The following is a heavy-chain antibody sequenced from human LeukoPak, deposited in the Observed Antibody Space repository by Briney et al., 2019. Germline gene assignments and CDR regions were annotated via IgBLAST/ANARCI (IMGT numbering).Heavy chain of an antibody. V-gene: IGHV3-7*01. D-gene: IGHD2-15*01. J-gene: IGHJ4*02. CDR1: GFTFSSYW. CDR3: AREDGYCSGGNCYSYFDS. CDR2: IKQDGSEK. Sequence: GGSLRLSCAASGFTFSSYWMSWVRQAPGKGLEWLANIKQDGSEKYYVDSVKGRFTISRDNTRNSLFLQMYSLRAEDTAVYFCAREDGYCSGGNCYSYFDSWGQGTLVTVSS.